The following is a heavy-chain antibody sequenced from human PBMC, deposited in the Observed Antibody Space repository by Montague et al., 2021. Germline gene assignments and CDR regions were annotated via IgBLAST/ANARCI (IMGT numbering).Heavy chain of an antibody. CDR2: MFYGGAT. J-gene: IGHJ5*02. CDR1: SGSIFHAH. V-gene: IGHV4-59*04. Sequence: SETLSLTCTVSSGSIFHAHWSWVRQPPGKGLEWLGSMFYGGATSXNSSLKSRVTMSIDTSTNQFSLTLSFVTASDTAVYYCAKQAYFVSWTSYKGIDPWGQGILVTVSS. CDR3: AKQAYFVSWTSYKGIDP. D-gene: IGHD3-10*01.